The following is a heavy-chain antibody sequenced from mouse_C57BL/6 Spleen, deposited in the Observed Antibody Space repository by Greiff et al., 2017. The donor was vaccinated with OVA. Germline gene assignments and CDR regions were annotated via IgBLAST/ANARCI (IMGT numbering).Heavy chain of an antibody. V-gene: IGHV1-53*01. Sequence: QVQLQQPGTELVKPGASVKLSCKASGYTFTSYWMHWVKQRHGQGLEWIGNINPSNGGTNYNEKFKSKATLTVDKSSSTAYMQLSSLTSEDSAVYYCARTFYYGSIPYYFDYWGQGTTLTVSS. D-gene: IGHD1-1*01. J-gene: IGHJ2*01. CDR3: ARTFYYGSIPYYFDY. CDR1: GYTFTSYW. CDR2: INPSNGGT.